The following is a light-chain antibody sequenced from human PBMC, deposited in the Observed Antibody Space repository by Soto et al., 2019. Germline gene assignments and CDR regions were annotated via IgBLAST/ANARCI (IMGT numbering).Light chain of an antibody. V-gene: IGKV3-20*01. CDR3: QQYGSSPLT. Sequence: VLTQSPVTLSLSPGERATLSCRASESVSDNYLAWYQQRSGQAPRLVIYGASSRASAVPDRFSGSGSGADFTLTISRLEPEDFAVYYCQQYGSSPLTFGGGTKVEIK. CDR2: GAS. CDR1: ESVSDNY. J-gene: IGKJ4*01.